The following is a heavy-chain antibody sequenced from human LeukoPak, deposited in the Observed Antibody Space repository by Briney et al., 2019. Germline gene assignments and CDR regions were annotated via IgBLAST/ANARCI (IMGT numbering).Heavy chain of an antibody. CDR1: GFTFSSYA. CDR3: AKGRSGSYLDAFDI. Sequence: GGSLRLSCAASGFTFSSYAMSWVRQAPGKGLEWVSGISGSGGSTNYADLVRGRFTISRDNSKNTLYLQMSSLRAEDTAVYYCAKGRSGSYLDAFDIWGQGTMVTVSS. CDR2: ISGSGGST. D-gene: IGHD1-26*01. J-gene: IGHJ3*02. V-gene: IGHV3-23*01.